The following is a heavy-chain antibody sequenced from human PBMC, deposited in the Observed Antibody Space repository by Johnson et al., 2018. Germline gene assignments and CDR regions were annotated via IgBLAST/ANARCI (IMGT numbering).Heavy chain of an antibody. CDR3: ARETRRTFDA. Sequence: VQLLESGGGLVKPGGSLRLSCAASGFTFSGYYMTWIRQAPGKGLEWVSYISSSGSSTYYADSVKGRFTISRDNTKNSLYLQMNSLRAEGTALYYCARETRRTFDAWGQGTMVTVSS. J-gene: IGHJ3*01. V-gene: IGHV3-11*01. CDR2: ISSSGSST. CDR1: GFTFSGYY.